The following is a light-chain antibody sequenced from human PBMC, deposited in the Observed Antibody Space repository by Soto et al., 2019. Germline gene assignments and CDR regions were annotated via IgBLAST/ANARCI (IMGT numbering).Light chain of an antibody. V-gene: IGKV1-5*03. Sequence: DIHMTQFPSALSAYVGYRVTITCRASQSISSWLAWYQQKRVKAPKLLIYNASTLETVVPSRFSGSGSGTEFTLSISSLQPDDFGTYYCQEYNAYSMTFGQGTRLEIK. CDR1: QSISSW. CDR2: NAS. J-gene: IGKJ5*01. CDR3: QEYNAYSMT.